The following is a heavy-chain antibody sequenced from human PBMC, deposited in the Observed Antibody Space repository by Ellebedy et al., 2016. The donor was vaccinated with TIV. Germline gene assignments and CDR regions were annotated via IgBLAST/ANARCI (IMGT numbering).Heavy chain of an antibody. CDR1: GGSISSSTYY. D-gene: IGHD2-2*01. CDR2: IYYSGST. V-gene: IGHV4-31*03. Sequence: LRLSCTVSGGSISSSTYYWSWIRQHPGKGLEWIGYIYYSGSTYYNPSLKSRVTISVDTSKSQFSLKLSSVTAADTAVYYCARRAGIVVPAAYFDYWGQGTLVTVSS. CDR3: ARRAGIVVPAAYFDY. J-gene: IGHJ4*02.